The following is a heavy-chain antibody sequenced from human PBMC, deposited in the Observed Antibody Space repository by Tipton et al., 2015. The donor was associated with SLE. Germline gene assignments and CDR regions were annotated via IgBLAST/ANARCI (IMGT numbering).Heavy chain of an antibody. V-gene: IGHV4-38-2*01. CDR1: GYSISSGYY. Sequence: TLSLTCDVSGYSISSGYYWGWIRQPPGKGLEWIGSIYHRGSTHYNPSLKSRVTLSLDTSKNQFSLKLTSVTAADTAVYYCARHTMIVVDWGQGTLVTVSS. D-gene: IGHD3-22*01. CDR2: IYHRGST. CDR3: ARHTMIVVD. J-gene: IGHJ4*02.